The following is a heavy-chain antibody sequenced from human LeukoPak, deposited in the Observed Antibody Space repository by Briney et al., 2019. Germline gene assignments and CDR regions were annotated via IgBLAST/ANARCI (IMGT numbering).Heavy chain of an antibody. J-gene: IGHJ4*02. CDR1: GGTFSSYA. CDR2: IIPNFGTA. Sequence: ASVKVSYKASGGTFSSYAISWVRQAPGQGLEWMGGIIPNFGTANYAQKFQGRVTITADESTSTAYMELSSLRSEDTAVYYCARDLTPTGGGSKGTPTTVVTPNWGQGTLVTVSS. CDR3: ARDLTPTGGGSKGTPTTVVTPN. D-gene: IGHD4-23*01. V-gene: IGHV1-69*13.